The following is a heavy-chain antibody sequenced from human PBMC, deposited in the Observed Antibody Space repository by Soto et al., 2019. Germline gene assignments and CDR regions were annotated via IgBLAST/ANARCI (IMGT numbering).Heavy chain of an antibody. Sequence: EVQLLESGEGWVSPGGSLGLPWEASEFSFTAQALTWVGQAPGKGLEWVSAISGGGNTSYYADSVKGRFTISRDSSKKMLYLQMNSLRPEDTAVYYCAKDRGRTWYEDYWGQGTLVTVSS. CDR3: AKDRGRTWYEDY. D-gene: IGHD6-13*01. J-gene: IGHJ4*02. V-gene: IGHV3-23*01. CDR1: EFSFTAQA. CDR2: ISGGGNTS.